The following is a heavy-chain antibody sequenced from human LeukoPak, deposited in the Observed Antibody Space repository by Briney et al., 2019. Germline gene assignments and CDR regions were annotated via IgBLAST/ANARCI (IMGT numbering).Heavy chain of an antibody. CDR1: GFTFSGSA. Sequence: GGSLRLSCAASGFTFSGSAMHWVRQASGKGLEWVGRIRSKANSYATTDAASVKGRFTISRDDSKNTAYLQMNSLKTEDTAVYYCARVRSSSWYDYWGQGTLVTVSS. D-gene: IGHD6-13*01. CDR3: ARVRSSSWYDY. V-gene: IGHV3-73*01. J-gene: IGHJ4*02. CDR2: IRSKANSYAT.